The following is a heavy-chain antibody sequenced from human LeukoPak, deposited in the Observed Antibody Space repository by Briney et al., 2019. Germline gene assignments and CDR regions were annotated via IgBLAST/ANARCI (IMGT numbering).Heavy chain of an antibody. V-gene: IGHV3-74*01. CDR1: GFTFSSYW. CDR2: INSDGSST. D-gene: IGHD3-22*01. J-gene: IGHJ4*02. Sequence: GGSLRLCCAASGFTFSSYWMHWVRQAPGKGLVWVSRINSDGSSTSYADSVKGRFTISRDNAKNTLYLQMNSLRAEDTAVYYCARVPFDYYDSSGPFGYWGQGTLVTVSS. CDR3: ARVPFDYYDSSGPFGY.